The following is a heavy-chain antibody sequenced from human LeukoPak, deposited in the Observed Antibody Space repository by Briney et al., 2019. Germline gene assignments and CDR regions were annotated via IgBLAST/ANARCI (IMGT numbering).Heavy chain of an antibody. CDR3: ARGLSPVGYFDY. CDR2: IDHSGST. J-gene: IGHJ4*02. Sequence: SETLSLTCAVYGGSFSGYYWSWIRQPPGKGLEWIGEIDHSGSTNYNPSLKSRVTISVDTSKNQFSLKLSSVTAADTAVYYCARGLSPVGYFDYWGQGTLVTVSS. V-gene: IGHV4-34*01. CDR1: GGSFSGYY.